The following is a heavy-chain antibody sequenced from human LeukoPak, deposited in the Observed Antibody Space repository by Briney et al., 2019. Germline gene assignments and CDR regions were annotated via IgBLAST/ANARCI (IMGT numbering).Heavy chain of an antibody. CDR3: ARQSSLYGDYDFDC. D-gene: IGHD4-17*01. V-gene: IGHV4-38-2*01. J-gene: IGHJ4*02. Sequence: GSIHYNGDTYYNPSLKSRATISVDASKNQFSLRLTSVTAADTAVYYCARQSSLYGDYDFDCWGQGTLVTVSS. CDR2: IHYNGDT.